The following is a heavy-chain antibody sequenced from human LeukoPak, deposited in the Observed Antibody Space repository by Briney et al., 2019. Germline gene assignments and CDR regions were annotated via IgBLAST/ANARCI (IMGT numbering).Heavy chain of an antibody. CDR2: ISSSGGST. CDR3: AKVQRGYSYGSSDY. Sequence: PGGSLRLSCAASGFTFSSYAMSWVRQAPGKGLEWVSAISSSGGSTYYADSVKGRFTISRDNYKNTLYLQMNSLRAEDTAVYYCAKVQRGYSYGSSDYWGQGTLDTVSS. D-gene: IGHD5-18*01. CDR1: GFTFSSYA. V-gene: IGHV3-23*01. J-gene: IGHJ4*02.